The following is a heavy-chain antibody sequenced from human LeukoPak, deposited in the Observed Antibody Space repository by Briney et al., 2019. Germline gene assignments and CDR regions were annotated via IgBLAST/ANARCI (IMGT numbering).Heavy chain of an antibody. J-gene: IGHJ5*02. CDR3: ARVWKYYYDSSGYDT. D-gene: IGHD3-22*01. V-gene: IGHV4-61*02. CDR2: IYTSGST. Sequence: PSQTLSLTCTVSGGSISSGSYYWSWIRQPAGKGLEWIGRIYTSGSTNYNPSLKGRVTMSVDTSKNQFSLKLSSVTAADTAVYYCARVWKYYYDSSGYDTWGQGTLVTVSS. CDR1: GGSISSGSYY.